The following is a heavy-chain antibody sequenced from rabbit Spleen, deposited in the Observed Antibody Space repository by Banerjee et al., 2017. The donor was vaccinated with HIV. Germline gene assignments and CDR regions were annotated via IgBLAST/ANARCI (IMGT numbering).Heavy chain of an antibody. CDR2: IYTSSSGST. D-gene: IGHD2-1*01. V-gene: IGHV1S40*01. CDR1: GFSFSSSYH. CDR3: ARGSATMTMVITGYYLSL. Sequence: QSLEESGGDLVQPGASLTLTCTASGFSFSSSYHMCWVRKAPGKGLEWIACIYTSSSGSTYYASWAKGRFTISKTSSTTVTLQVTSLTAADTATYFCARGSATMTMVITGYYLSLWGPGTLVTVS. J-gene: IGHJ4*01.